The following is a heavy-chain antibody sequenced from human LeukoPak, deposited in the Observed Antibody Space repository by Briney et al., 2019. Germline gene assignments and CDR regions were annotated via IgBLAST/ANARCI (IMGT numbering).Heavy chain of an antibody. J-gene: IGHJ3*02. V-gene: IGHV3-7*01. CDR1: GFTFSTYW. Sequence: GGSLRLSCAASGFTFSTYWMSWVRQAPGKGLEWVANIKEDGSQKYHVDSVKGRFTISRDNSKNTLHLQMNSLRAEDTAVYYCARDPPMYYYDEPGSRDAFDIWGQGTMVTVSS. CDR2: IKEDGSQK. CDR3: ARDPPMYYYDEPGSRDAFDI. D-gene: IGHD3-22*01.